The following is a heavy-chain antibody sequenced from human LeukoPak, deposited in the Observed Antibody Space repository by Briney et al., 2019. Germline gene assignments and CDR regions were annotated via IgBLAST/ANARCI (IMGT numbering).Heavy chain of an antibody. CDR1: GFTFSSYA. J-gene: IGHJ4*02. Sequence: GGSLRLSCAASGFTFSSYAMSWVRQAPGKGLEWVSIMSGSGGSTYYADSVKGRFTISRDNYNNTVYLQMNNLRVEDTAIYYCAKEPGAATTYYFDSWGQGTLVTVSS. CDR3: AKEPGAATTYYFDS. CDR2: MSGSGGST. V-gene: IGHV3-23*01. D-gene: IGHD2/OR15-2a*01.